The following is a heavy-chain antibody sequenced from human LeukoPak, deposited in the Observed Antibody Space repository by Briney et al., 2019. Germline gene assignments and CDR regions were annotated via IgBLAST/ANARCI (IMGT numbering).Heavy chain of an antibody. Sequence: SETLSLTCSVSGVSITSRNYYWLWLRQPPGKGREWIGRIYYNGDTYYNLSLKSRVTISVDRSKNQFSLKLSSVTDADTAVYYCARWSGSSHNFDYWGQGTLVTVSS. J-gene: IGHJ4*02. CDR2: IYYNGDT. CDR1: GVSITSRNYY. D-gene: IGHD6-6*01. CDR3: ARWSGSSHNFDY. V-gene: IGHV4-39*07.